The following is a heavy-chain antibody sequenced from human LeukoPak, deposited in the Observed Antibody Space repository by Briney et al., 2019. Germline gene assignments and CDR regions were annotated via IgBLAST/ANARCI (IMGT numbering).Heavy chain of an antibody. J-gene: IGHJ4*02. V-gene: IGHV4-30-4*08. CDR1: GGSISSGDYY. CDR3: ARLGSGWYSDY. CDR2: IYYSGST. Sequence: PSETLSRTCTVSGGSISSGDYYWSRIRQPPGKGQEWIGYIYYSGSTYDNPSLKSRVTISVDTSKNQFSLKLSSVTAADTAVYYCARLGSGWYSDYWGQGTLVTVAS. D-gene: IGHD6-19*01.